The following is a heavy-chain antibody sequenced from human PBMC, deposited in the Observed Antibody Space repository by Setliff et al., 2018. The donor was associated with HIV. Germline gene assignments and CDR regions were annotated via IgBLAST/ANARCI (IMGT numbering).Heavy chain of an antibody. CDR2: IFNSGSS. V-gene: IGHV4-39*01. J-gene: IGHJ2*01. Sequence: SETLSLTCSVSGGSISNNDYYWGWIRQSPGKGLEWIGTIFNSGSSYYNPSLESLVTLSVDTSQNQFSLRLRSVTAADTAVYSCARHPLTDWYFDLWGRGTLVTVSS. CDR1: GGSISNNDYY. CDR3: ARHPLTDWYFDL. D-gene: IGHD7-27*01.